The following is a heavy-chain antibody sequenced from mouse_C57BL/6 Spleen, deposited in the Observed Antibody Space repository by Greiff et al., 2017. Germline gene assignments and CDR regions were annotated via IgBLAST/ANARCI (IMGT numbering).Heavy chain of an antibody. Sequence: EVKLQQSGPVLVKPGASVKMSCKASGYTFTDYYMNWVKQSPGTSLEWIGVINPYNGGTSYNQKFKGKATLTVDKSSSTAYMGLNSLTYVDSAVDNCERERCATGPRDYYAMDYWSEGTSGTVSS. D-gene: IGHD3-3*01. CDR1: GYTFTDYY. J-gene: IGHJ4*01. CDR2: INPYNGGT. CDR3: ERERCATGPRDYYAMDY. V-gene: IGHV1-19*01.